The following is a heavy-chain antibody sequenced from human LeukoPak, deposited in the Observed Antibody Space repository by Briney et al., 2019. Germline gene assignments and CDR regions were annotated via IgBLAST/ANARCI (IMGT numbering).Heavy chain of an antibody. Sequence: PGGSLRLSCAASGFTFSSYGMSWVRQAPGKGLEWVSAISGSGGSTYYADSVKGRFTISRDNSKNTLYLQMNSLRAEDTAVYYCAKVNGYGDGGYFDYWGQGTLVTVSS. CDR3: AKVNGYGDGGYFDY. D-gene: IGHD4-17*01. CDR1: GFTFSSYG. J-gene: IGHJ4*02. V-gene: IGHV3-23*01. CDR2: ISGSGGST.